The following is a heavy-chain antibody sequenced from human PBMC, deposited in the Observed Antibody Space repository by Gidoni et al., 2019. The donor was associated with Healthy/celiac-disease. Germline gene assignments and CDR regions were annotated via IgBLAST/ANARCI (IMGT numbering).Heavy chain of an antibody. CDR1: GGSFSGYY. J-gene: IGHJ3*02. CDR2: INHSGST. D-gene: IGHD4-17*01. V-gene: IGHV4-34*01. Sequence: HVQLQQWGAGLFKPSETLSLTCAVYGGSFSGYYWSWIRQPPGKGLEWIGEINHSGSTNYNPSLKSRVTISVDTSKNQFSLKLSSVTAADTAVYYCARGYTVTGAFDIWGQGTMVTVAS. CDR3: ARGYTVTGAFDI.